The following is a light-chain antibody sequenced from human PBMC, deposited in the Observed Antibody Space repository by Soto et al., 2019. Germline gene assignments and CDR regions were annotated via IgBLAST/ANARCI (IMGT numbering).Light chain of an antibody. Sequence: EIVMTQSPATLSVSPGERATLSCRASQSVGSDLAWYQQKPGQAPRLLIYGASTRATGIPDRFSGSGSGTEFTLTVSSLQSEDFAVYYCQQYAEGTPITFGQGTRLEIK. J-gene: IGKJ5*01. V-gene: IGKV3-15*01. CDR1: QSVGSD. CDR3: QQYAEGTPIT. CDR2: GAS.